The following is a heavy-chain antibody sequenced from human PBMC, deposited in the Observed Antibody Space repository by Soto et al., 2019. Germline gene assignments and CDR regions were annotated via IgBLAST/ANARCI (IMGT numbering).Heavy chain of an antibody. D-gene: IGHD6-13*01. Sequence: SVKGSWKASGFTFTSSAVNWGRQARVQRLEWIGWIVVGSGNTNYAQKFQERVTITRDMSTSTAYMELSSLRSEDTAVYYCAALGASAAAVYYYYYGMDVWGQGTTVTVSS. CDR1: GFTFTSSA. J-gene: IGHJ6*02. CDR2: IVVGSGNT. CDR3: AALGASAAAVYYYYYGMDV. V-gene: IGHV1-58*01.